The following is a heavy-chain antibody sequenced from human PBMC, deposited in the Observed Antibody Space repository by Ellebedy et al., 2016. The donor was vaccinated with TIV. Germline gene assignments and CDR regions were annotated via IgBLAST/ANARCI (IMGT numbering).Heavy chain of an antibody. CDR1: GYSFTNYW. CDR2: IDPTDSYT. V-gene: IGHV5-10-1*01. Sequence: GGSLRLSCKGSGYSFTNYWISWVRQMPGKGLEWMGKIDPTDSYTNYSPSFQGHVTISADKSISTAYLQWSGLKASDTAIYYCTRRTSSGYDYWGQGTLVTVSS. CDR3: TRRTSSGYDY. J-gene: IGHJ4*02. D-gene: IGHD6-19*01.